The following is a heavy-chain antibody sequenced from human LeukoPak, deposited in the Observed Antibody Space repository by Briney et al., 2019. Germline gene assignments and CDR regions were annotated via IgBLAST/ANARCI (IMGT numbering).Heavy chain of an antibody. Sequence: SETLSLTCTVPGGSISNYYWSWIRQPAGKGLEWIGRIHISATTNYNPSLTRPGTLSLDTSQYQLPPRLRSVSAARTALCYCARDIRVVGATHYFDYWGQGSLVTVSS. CDR2: IHISATT. CDR3: ARDIRVVGATHYFDY. V-gene: IGHV4-4*07. CDR1: GGSISNYY. J-gene: IGHJ4*02. D-gene: IGHD1-26*01.